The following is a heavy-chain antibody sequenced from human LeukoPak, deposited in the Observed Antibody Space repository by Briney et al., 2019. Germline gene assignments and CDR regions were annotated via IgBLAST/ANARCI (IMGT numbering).Heavy chain of an antibody. V-gene: IGHV3-64D*09. CDR3: VKGAGSYCGSGCDY. CDR1: GFTFSSYA. J-gene: IGHJ4*02. Sequence: GGSLRLSCSASGFTFSSYAMHWVRQAPGKGLEYVSAMSSSGGKTYYADSVKGRVIISRDNSKNTLYLQLNSLRAEDTAVYLCVKGAGSYCGSGCDYWGQGTLVTVSS. CDR2: MSSSGGKT. D-gene: IGHD3-22*01.